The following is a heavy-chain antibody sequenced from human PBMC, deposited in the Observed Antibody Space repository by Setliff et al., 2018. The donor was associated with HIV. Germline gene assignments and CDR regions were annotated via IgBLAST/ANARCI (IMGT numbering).Heavy chain of an antibody. J-gene: IGHJ5*02. CDR1: GFTFSTYG. D-gene: IGHD3-16*02. CDR3: ARGAPAVPPALSPPHSYNWFDP. Sequence: GSLRLSCEASGFTFSTYGMHWVRQAPGKGLEWVAVIWFDGSDKYYPDSVKGRFTISRDNSKNTLYLQMTSLRAEDTAVYFCARGAPAVPPALSPPHSYNWFDPWGQGTVVTVSS. CDR2: IWFDGSDK. V-gene: IGHV3-33*01.